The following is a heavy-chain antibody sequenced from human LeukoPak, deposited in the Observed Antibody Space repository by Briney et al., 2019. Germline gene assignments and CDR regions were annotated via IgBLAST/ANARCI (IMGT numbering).Heavy chain of an antibody. Sequence: ASVKVSCKASGGTFSSYAISWLRQAPGQGLEWMGGIIPILGTANYAQKFQGRVTITADESTSTAYMELSSLRSEDTAVYYCARGGGGTVTSPFDYWGQGTLVTVSS. CDR2: IIPILGTA. J-gene: IGHJ4*02. V-gene: IGHV1-69*13. CDR1: GGTFSSYA. D-gene: IGHD4-11*01. CDR3: ARGGGGTVTSPFDY.